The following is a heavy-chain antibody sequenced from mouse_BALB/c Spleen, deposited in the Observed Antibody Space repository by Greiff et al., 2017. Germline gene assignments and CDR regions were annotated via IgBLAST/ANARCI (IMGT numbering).Heavy chain of an antibody. CDR2: IDPANGNT. CDR1: GFNIKDTY. V-gene: IGHV14-3*02. CDR3: ADYDYDGGAWFAY. D-gene: IGHD2-4*01. Sequence: EVQLQQSGAELVKPGASVKLSCTASGFNIKDTYMHWVKQRPEQGLEWIGRIDPANGNTKYDPKFQGKATITADTSSNTAYLQLSSLTSEDTAVYYCADYDYDGGAWFAYWGQGTLVTVSA. J-gene: IGHJ3*01.